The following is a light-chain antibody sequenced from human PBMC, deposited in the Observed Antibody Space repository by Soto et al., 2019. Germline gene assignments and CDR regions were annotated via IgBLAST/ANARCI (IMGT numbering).Light chain of an antibody. V-gene: IGLV2-23*02. CDR1: SSDVGSYNL. J-gene: IGLJ1*01. CDR3: CSYAGSSTFEV. CDR2: EVS. Sequence: QSVLTQPASVSGSPGQSITISCTGTSSDVGSYNLVSWYQQHPGKAPKLMIYEVSKRPSGVSNRFSGSKSGNTASLTISGLQAEDGADYYCCSYAGSSTFEVFGTGTRSPS.